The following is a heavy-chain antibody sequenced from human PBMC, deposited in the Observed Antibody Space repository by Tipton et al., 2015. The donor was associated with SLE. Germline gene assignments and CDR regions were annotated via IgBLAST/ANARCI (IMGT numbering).Heavy chain of an antibody. CDR2: ISGYRGQS. Sequence: QSGAEVKTPGAPVKVSCETSGYTFTNYGVSWVRQAPGLGLEWMGWISGYRGQSKYAEKFQGRLTMITDTSAGIAYMELRSLRSDDTAVYYRARDSGLFYFDSWGQGTLVTVSS. V-gene: IGHV1-18*01. CDR3: ARDSGLFYFDS. D-gene: IGHD3/OR15-3a*01. CDR1: GYTFTNYG. J-gene: IGHJ4*02.